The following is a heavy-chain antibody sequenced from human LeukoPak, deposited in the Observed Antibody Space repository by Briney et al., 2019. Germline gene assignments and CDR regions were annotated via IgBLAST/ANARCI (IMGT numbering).Heavy chain of an antibody. V-gene: IGHV3-21*01. CDR3: ARAPGSGYDYLDF. D-gene: IGHD5-12*01. CDR2: ISSRSNYI. Sequence: GGSLRLSCAASGFTFSTYSMNWVRQAPGKGLEWVSSISSRSNYIYYADSVKGRFTISRDNAKNSLYLQMNSLRAKDTAVYYCARAPGSGYDYLDFWGQGTLVSVSS. J-gene: IGHJ4*02. CDR1: GFTFSTYS.